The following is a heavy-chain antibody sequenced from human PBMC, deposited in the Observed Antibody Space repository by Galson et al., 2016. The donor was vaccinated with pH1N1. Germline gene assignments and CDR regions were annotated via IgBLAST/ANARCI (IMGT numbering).Heavy chain of an antibody. CDR1: GFSFSSYA. D-gene: IGHD4-17*01. Sequence: LRLSCAASGFSFSSYAMHWVRQPPGKGLEWIGEINQSGSTHYNPALKSRVTISEDTSRNQLSLKLSSVTAADTAVYYCARWEITTVTKFDYWGQGTLVTVSS. J-gene: IGHJ4*02. CDR3: ARWEITTVTKFDY. V-gene: IGHV4-34*01. CDR2: INQSGST.